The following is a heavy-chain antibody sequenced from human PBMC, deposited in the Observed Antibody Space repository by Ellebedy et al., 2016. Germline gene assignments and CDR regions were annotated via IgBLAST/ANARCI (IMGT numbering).Heavy chain of an antibody. Sequence: GGSLRLSXAASGFTFSSYSMHWVRQAPGKRLEWVAVISYDGTIKYYADSVKGRFTISRDNSKNTLYLQMSSLRADDTAVYYCARAEGYFETRGYWEDYWGQGTLVTVSA. V-gene: IGHV3-30-3*01. CDR3: ARAEGYFETRGYWEDY. J-gene: IGHJ4*02. CDR2: ISYDGTIK. CDR1: GFTFSSYS. D-gene: IGHD3-22*01.